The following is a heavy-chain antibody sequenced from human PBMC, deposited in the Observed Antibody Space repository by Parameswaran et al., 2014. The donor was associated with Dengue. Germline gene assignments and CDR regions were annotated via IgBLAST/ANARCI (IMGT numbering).Heavy chain of an antibody. CDR2: IWYDGSNK. CDR3: ARDYSYDFWSGYYRYYYGMDV. J-gene: IGHJ6*02. D-gene: IGHD3-3*01. Sequence: WIRQSPGKGLEWVAVIWYDGSNKYYADSVKGRFTISRDNSKNTLYLQMNSLRAEDTAVYYCARDYSYDFWSGYYRYYYGMDVWGQGTTVTVSS. V-gene: IGHV3-33*01.